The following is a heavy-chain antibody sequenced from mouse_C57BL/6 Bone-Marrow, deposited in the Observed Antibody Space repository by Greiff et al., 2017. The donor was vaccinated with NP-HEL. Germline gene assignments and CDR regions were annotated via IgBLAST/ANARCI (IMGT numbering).Heavy chain of an antibody. V-gene: IGHV1-47*01. CDR1: GYTFTTYP. CDR2: FHPYNDDT. D-gene: IGHD2-12*01. Sequence: QVQLQQSGAELVKPGASVKMSCKASGYTFTTYPIEWMKQNHGKSLEWIGNFHPYNDDTKYNEKFKGKATLTVEKSSSTVYLELSRLTSDDYAVDYCLRNHDEGGYFAMDYWGQGTSVTVSS. CDR3: LRNHDEGGYFAMDY. J-gene: IGHJ4*01.